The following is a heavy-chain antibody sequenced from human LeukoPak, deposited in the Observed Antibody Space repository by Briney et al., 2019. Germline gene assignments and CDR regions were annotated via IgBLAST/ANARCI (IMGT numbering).Heavy chain of an antibody. CDR1: ALTFTTYA. CDR3: ARDRSPIAAAALDY. CDR2: ISYDGSNK. Sequence: SPRPSHAASALTFTTYAMHRVCHVPSTGPFSFAVISYDGSNKYYADSVKGRFTISRDNSKNTLYLQMNSLRAEDTAVYYCARDRSPIAAAALDYWGQGTLVTVSS. D-gene: IGHD6-13*01. J-gene: IGHJ4*02. V-gene: IGHV3-30-3*01.